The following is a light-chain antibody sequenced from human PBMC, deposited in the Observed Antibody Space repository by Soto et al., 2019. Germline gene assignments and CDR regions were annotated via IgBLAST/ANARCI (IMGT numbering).Light chain of an antibody. J-gene: IGLJ3*02. CDR3: SSFTSSDTWV. V-gene: IGLV2-14*01. Sequence: QSALTQPASVSGSPGQSITISFTGTSSDVGAYNSDCWHQQHPGKAPKLMIYEVSKRPSGVSDRFSASKSGNTASLTISGLQADGEADYYCSSFTSSDTWVFGGGTKLTVL. CDR2: EVS. CDR1: SSDVGAYNS.